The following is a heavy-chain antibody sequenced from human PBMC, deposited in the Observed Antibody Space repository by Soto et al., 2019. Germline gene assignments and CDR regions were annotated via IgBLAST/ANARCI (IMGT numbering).Heavy chain of an antibody. CDR3: AIGYCSGGSCYLFDY. CDR2: INPNSGGT. D-gene: IGHD2-15*01. J-gene: IGHJ4*02. CDR1: GYTFTGYY. V-gene: IGHV1-2*04. Sequence: QVQLVQSGAEVKKPGASVKVSCKASGYTFTGYYMHWVRQAPGQGLEWMGWINPNSGGTNYAQKFQGWVTMTRDTYISTAYMELSRLRSDDTAVYYCAIGYCSGGSCYLFDYWGQGTLVTVSS.